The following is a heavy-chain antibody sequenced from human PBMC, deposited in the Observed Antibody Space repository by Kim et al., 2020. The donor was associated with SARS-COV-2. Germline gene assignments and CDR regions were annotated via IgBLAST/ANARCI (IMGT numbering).Heavy chain of an antibody. V-gene: IGHV1-69*13. D-gene: IGHD5-18*01. CDR2: IIPIFGTA. J-gene: IGHJ6*02. Sequence: SVKVSCKASGGTFSSYAISWVRQAPGQGLEWMGGIIPIFGTANYAQKFQGRVTITADESTSTAYMELSSLRSEDTAVYYCARSGRSGYSYGKRMAPEYYYYGRDVCGQGTTVTVSS. CDR3: ARSGRSGYSYGKRMAPEYYYYGRDV. CDR1: GGTFSSYA.